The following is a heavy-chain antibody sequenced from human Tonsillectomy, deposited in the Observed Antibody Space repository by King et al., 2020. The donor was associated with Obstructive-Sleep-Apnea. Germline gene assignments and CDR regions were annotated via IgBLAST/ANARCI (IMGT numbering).Heavy chain of an antibody. CDR2: IHHTGST. V-gene: IGHV4-4*02. J-gene: IGHJ2*01. CDR3: ARDQTSEGSYWYFDL. CDR1: GGSISSRNW. Sequence: VQLQESGPGLVKPSGTLSLTCAVSGGSISSRNWWSWVRQPPGKGLEWLGEIHHTGSTNYNPSLKSRVTISLDKSNNQFSLKLSSVTAADTAVYYCARDQTSEGSYWYFDLWGRGTLVTVSS.